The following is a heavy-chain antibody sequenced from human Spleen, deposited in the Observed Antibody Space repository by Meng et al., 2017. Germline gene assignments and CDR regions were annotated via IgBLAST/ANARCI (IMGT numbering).Heavy chain of an antibody. Sequence: QLPLQESGPGLVKPSETLSLTCTVSGGSFSDYYWSWIRQPPGKGLEWIGEINHSGSTNYNPSLESRATISVDTSQNNLSLKLSSVTAADSAVYYCARGPTTMAHDFDYWGQGTLVTVSS. CDR1: GGSFSDYY. CDR2: INHSGST. J-gene: IGHJ4*02. CDR3: ARGPTTMAHDFDY. D-gene: IGHD4-11*01. V-gene: IGHV4-34*01.